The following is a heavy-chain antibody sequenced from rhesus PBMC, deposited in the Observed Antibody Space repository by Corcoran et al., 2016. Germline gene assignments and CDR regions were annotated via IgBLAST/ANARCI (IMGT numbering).Heavy chain of an antibody. V-gene: IGHV3S42*01. J-gene: IGHJ4*01. CDR2: INSGGGST. CDR1: GFTFSSYW. D-gene: IGHD2-27*01. Sequence: EVQLVESGGGLAKPGGSLRLSCAASGFTFSSYWMNWVRQTPGKGLEWISAINSGGGSTYYPDSVKGPSTISRYNSKNTLSLQMNSLRAEDTAVYYCAKAEYCSGIYCYDEYYFDYWGQGVLVTVSS. CDR3: AKAEYCSGIYCYDEYYFDY.